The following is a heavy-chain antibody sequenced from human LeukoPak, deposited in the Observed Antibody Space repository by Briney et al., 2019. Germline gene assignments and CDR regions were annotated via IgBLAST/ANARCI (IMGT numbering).Heavy chain of an antibody. D-gene: IGHD3-10*01. J-gene: IGHJ5*02. CDR3: ARGPYFGTRGYWFDP. CDR2: IYTSGST. CDR1: GGSISSGSYY. Sequence: SETLSLTCTVSGGSISSGSYYWSWIRQPAGKGLEWIGRIYTSGSTNYNPSLKSRVTISVDTSKNQFSLKLSSVTAADTAVYYCARGPYFGTRGYWFDPWGQGILVTVSS. V-gene: IGHV4-61*02.